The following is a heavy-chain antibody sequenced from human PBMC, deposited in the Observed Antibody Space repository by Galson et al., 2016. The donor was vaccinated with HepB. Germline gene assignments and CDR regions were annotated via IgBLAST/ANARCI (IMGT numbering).Heavy chain of an antibody. Sequence: SLRLSCAASGFTFGDHAMTWVRQAPGKGLEWVAAISYDGSNRLHADSVKGRFTISRDNTMNTLFLQMNSLRVEDTAVYYCARIGLGYSSSLPDYWGQGTLVTVSS. CDR3: ARIGLGYSSSLPDY. CDR1: GFTFGDHA. V-gene: IGHV3-30*04. J-gene: IGHJ4*02. CDR2: ISYDGSNR. D-gene: IGHD6-19*01.